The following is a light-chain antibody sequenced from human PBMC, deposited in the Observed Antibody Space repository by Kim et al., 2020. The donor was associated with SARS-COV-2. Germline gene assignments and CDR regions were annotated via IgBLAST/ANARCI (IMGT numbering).Light chain of an antibody. CDR1: SSDNSGNNY. CDR3: SSYTSSSTVV. Sequence: GNSVTTSSTGTSSDNSGNNYVSWYQQHPGKAPQLVIYEVSKGPSGVSNRFSGSKSGNTASLTIAGIQAEDEADYYCSSYTSSSTVVFGGGTQLTVL. J-gene: IGLJ2*01. CDR2: EVS. V-gene: IGLV2-14*01.